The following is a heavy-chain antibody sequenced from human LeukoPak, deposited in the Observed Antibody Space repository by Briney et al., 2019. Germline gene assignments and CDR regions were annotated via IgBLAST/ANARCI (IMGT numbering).Heavy chain of an antibody. V-gene: IGHV4-39*07. CDR1: GGSIISSSFW. CDR3: ARRPGGRIYDSSGYYYRVFDP. CDR2: IYYSGVS. J-gene: IGHJ5*02. D-gene: IGHD3-22*01. Sequence: SETLSLTCTVSGGSIISSSFWWGWIRQPPGKGLEWIGSIYYSGVSYYNTSLKSRVTISVDTSKNQFSLKLSSVTAADTAVYYCARRPGGRIYDSSGYYYRVFDPWGQGTLVTVSS.